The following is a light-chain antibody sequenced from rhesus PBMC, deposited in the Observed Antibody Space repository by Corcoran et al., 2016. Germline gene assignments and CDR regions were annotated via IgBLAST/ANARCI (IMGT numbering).Light chain of an antibody. CDR2: VAS. J-gene: IGKJ4*01. Sequence: DIQMTQSPSSLSASVGDRVTITCRASQDISKWLAWYQQKPGKTPKILIFVASNFAQGVPSRFSGSGSVTDFTISISSLQPQDFATNYCQQHDNSPLTFGGGTKVEIK. CDR1: QDISKW. CDR3: QQHDNSPLT. V-gene: IGKV1-69*01.